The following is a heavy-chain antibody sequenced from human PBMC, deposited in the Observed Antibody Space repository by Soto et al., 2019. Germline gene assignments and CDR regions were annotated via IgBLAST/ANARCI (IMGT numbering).Heavy chain of an antibody. J-gene: IGHJ4*02. CDR2: ISSSSSYI. V-gene: IGHV3-21*01. D-gene: IGHD3-10*01. Sequence: EVQLVESGGGLVKPGGSLRLSCAASGFTFSSYSMNWVRQAPGKGLEWVSSISSSSSYIYYADSVKGRFTISRDNAKNSLYLQMNGLRAEDTAVYYCARGVGPSWSYYNSYFDYWGQGTLVTVSS. CDR3: ARGVGPSWSYYNSYFDY. CDR1: GFTFSSYS.